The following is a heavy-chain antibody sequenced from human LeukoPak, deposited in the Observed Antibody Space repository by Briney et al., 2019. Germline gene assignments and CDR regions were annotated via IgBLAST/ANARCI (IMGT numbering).Heavy chain of an antibody. V-gene: IGHV4-59*01. D-gene: IGHD7-27*01. CDR1: GGSISTYY. Sequence: PSETLSLTCTVSGGSISTYYWSWSRQPPGKGMEWIGYIYYFGNTDYNPSLKGRVTISVDPSTNQFSLHLRSVTAGDTAVYYCAKLGSPRAYWGPGMLVSVSS. CDR2: IYYFGNT. J-gene: IGHJ4*02. CDR3: AKLGSPRAY.